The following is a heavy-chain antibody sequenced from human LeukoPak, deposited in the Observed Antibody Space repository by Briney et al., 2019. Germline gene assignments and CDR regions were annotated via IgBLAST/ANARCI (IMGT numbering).Heavy chain of an antibody. Sequence: SETLSLTXAVYGGSFSGYYWSWIRQPPGKGVEWIGEINHSGSTNYNPSLKSRVTISVDTSKNQFSLKLSSVTAADTAVYYCARLGAYDYVWGSYRHPGRLDYWGQGTLVTVSS. CDR3: ARLGAYDYVWGSYRHPGRLDY. D-gene: IGHD3-16*02. J-gene: IGHJ4*02. CDR1: GGSFSGYY. V-gene: IGHV4-34*01. CDR2: INHSGST.